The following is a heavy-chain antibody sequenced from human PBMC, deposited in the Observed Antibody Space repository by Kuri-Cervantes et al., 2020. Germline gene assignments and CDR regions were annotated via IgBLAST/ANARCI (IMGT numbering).Heavy chain of an antibody. J-gene: IGHJ4*02. D-gene: IGHD6-13*01. Sequence: KISCKASGGTFSSYAISWVRQAPGQGLEWMGGIIPIFGTANYAQKFQGRVTITADESTSTAYMELSSLRSEDTAVYYCARGVSGLAAAVGINWGQGTLVTVSS. V-gene: IGHV1-69*01. CDR2: IIPIFGTA. CDR1: GGTFSSYA. CDR3: ARGVSGLAAAVGIN.